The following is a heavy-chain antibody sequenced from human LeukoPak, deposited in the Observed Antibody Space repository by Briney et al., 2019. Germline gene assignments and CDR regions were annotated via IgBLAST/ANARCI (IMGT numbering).Heavy chain of an antibody. V-gene: IGHV3-30*02. CDR3: AKDAIAVAAYHYMDV. D-gene: IGHD6-19*01. J-gene: IGHJ6*03. CDR2: IRYAGSNK. CDR1: GFTFSSYG. Sequence: GGSLRLSCAASGFTFSSYGMHWVRQAPGKGLEWVAFIRYAGSNKYYTDSVKGRFTISRDNSKNTLSLQMNSLRAENTAVYYCAKDAIAVAAYHYMDVWGKGTTVTVSS.